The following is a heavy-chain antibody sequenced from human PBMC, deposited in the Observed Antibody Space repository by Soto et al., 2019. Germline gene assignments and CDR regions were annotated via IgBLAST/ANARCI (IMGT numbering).Heavy chain of an antibody. Sequence: SVKVSCKASGGTFSSYAISWVRQAPGQGLEWMGGIIPIFGTANYAQKFQGRVTITADESTSTAYMELSSLRSEDTAVYYCARGGSAAADNWFDPWGQGTLVTVSS. CDR2: IIPIFGTA. D-gene: IGHD6-13*01. CDR3: ARGGSAAADNWFDP. J-gene: IGHJ5*02. V-gene: IGHV1-69*13. CDR1: GGTFSSYA.